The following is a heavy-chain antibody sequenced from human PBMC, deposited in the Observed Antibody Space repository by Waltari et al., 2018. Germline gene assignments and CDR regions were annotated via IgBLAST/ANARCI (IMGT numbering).Heavy chain of an antibody. D-gene: IGHD1-26*01. Sequence: EVQLVESGGGLVQPGRSLRLYCAASGFTFGDYPMAWVRQAPGKGLEWVGYIRTATYGETTEYAASVKGRFSISREDSKSIADLQMNSLKTEDTAIYYCTRAVRLSGDAFDIWGQGTMVTVSS. V-gene: IGHV3-49*04. J-gene: IGHJ3*02. CDR2: IRTATYGETT. CDR3: TRAVRLSGDAFDI. CDR1: GFTFGDYP.